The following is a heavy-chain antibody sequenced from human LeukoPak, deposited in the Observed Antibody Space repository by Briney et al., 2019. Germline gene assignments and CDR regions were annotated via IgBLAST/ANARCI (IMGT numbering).Heavy chain of an antibody. V-gene: IGHV4-39*01. CDR1: GGSISSSSYY. J-gene: IGHJ6*03. CDR2: IYYSGST. CDR3: AGSRWTHYYMDV. Sequence: SETLSLTCTVSGGSISSSSYYWGWIRQPPGKGLEWIGSIYYSGSTYYNPSLKSRVTISVDTSKNQFSLKLSSVTAADTAVYYCAGSRWTHYYMDVWGKGTTVTVSS. D-gene: IGHD2-15*01.